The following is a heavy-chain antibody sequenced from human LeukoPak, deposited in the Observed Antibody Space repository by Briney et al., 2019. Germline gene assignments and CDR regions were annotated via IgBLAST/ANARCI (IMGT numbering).Heavy chain of an antibody. CDR2: INPNSGGT. V-gene: IGHV1-2*02. D-gene: IGHD6-13*01. CDR1: GYTFTGYY. Sequence: GASVKVSCKASGYTFTGYYMHWVRQAPGQGLEWMGWINPNSGGTNYAQKFQGRVTMTRDTSISTAYMELSRLRSDDTAVYYCARVAVQCSSSWYPFDYWGQGTLVTVSS. J-gene: IGHJ4*02. CDR3: ARVAVQCSSSWYPFDY.